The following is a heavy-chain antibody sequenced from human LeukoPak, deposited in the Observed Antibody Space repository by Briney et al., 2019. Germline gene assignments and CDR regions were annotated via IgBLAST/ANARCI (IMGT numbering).Heavy chain of an antibody. D-gene: IGHD2-15*01. Sequence: SETLSLTCTVSGGSISSGGYYWSWIRQHPGKGLEWIGYIYYSGSTYYNPSLKSRVTISVDTSKNQFSLKLSSVTAADTAVYYCAREQCSGGSCYSANQAWFDPWGQGTLVTVSS. V-gene: IGHV4-31*03. CDR3: AREQCSGGSCYSANQAWFDP. CDR1: GGSISSGGYY. CDR2: IYYSGST. J-gene: IGHJ5*02.